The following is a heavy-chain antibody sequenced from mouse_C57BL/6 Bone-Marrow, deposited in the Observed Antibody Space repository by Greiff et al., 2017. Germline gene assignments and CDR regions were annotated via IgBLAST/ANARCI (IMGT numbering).Heavy chain of an antibody. J-gene: IGHJ4*01. CDR3: AKGGLQPGGDAMDY. Sequence: QVQLKQSGPELVKPGASVKISCKASGYAFSSSWMNWVKQRPGKGLEWIGRIYPGDGDTNYNGKFKGKATLTADKSSSTAYMQLSSLTSEDSAVYFCAKGGLQPGGDAMDYWGQGTSVTVSS. V-gene: IGHV1-82*01. D-gene: IGHD3-1*01. CDR1: GYAFSSSW. CDR2: IYPGDGDT.